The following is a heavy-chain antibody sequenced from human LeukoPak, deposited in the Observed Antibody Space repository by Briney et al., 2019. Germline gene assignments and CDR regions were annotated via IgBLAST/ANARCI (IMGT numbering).Heavy chain of an antibody. CDR3: ARGGIAVAGDNFDY. D-gene: IGHD6-19*01. CDR1: GYTFTSYF. V-gene: IGHV1-18*01. J-gene: IGHJ4*02. CDR2: ISAYNGNP. Sequence: SVKVSCKASGYTFTSYFSSWVRQAPGQGLEWVGWISAYNGNPNYAQKLQGRVTMTTDTSTSKAYMELRSLRSDDTAVYYCARGGIAVAGDNFDYWGQGTLVTVSS.